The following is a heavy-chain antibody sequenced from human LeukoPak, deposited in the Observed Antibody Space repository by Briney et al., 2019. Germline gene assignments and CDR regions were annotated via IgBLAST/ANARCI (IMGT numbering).Heavy chain of an antibody. CDR2: IYPGDSDT. D-gene: IGHD3-22*01. CDR1: GYKFSTYW. CDR3: ARPNITSYYDSRGYDAFDV. V-gene: IGHV5-51*01. Sequence: GESLKISCKCSGYKFSTYWIAWVRQMPGKGLEWMGIIYPGDSDTRYSPPFQGQVTISADKSVNSAYLQWSSLKASDTAMYYCARPNITSYYDSRGYDAFDVWGQGTMVTVSS. J-gene: IGHJ3*01.